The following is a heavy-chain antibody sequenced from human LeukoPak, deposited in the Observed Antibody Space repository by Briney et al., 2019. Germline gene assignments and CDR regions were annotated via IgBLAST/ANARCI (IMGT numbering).Heavy chain of an antibody. CDR1: GFTFSSYA. V-gene: IGHV3-23*01. CDR3: AKTTTGYSSGRFPGWPVDY. D-gene: IGHD6-19*01. CDR2: IFGSGGST. J-gene: IGHJ4*02. Sequence: GGSLRLSCAASGFTFSSYAMSWVRQAPGKGLEWVSGIFGSGGSTHYADSVKGRFTISRDNSKNTVYLQMNSLRAEDTAVYYCAKTTTGYSSGRFPGWPVDYWGQGTLVTVSS.